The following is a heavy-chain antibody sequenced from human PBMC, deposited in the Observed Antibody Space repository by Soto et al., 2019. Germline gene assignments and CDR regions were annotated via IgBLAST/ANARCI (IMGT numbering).Heavy chain of an antibody. CDR2: ISYDGSNK. CDR1: GFTFSSYG. Sequence: QVQLVESGGGVVQPGRSLRLSCAASGFTFSSYGMHWVRQAPGKGLVWVAVISYDGSNKYYADSVKGRFTISRDNSKNTMYLQMNSLRAEDTAVYYCAKDVQVGDYGDSYNWFDPWGQGTLVTVSS. V-gene: IGHV3-30*18. D-gene: IGHD4-17*01. J-gene: IGHJ5*02. CDR3: AKDVQVGDYGDSYNWFDP.